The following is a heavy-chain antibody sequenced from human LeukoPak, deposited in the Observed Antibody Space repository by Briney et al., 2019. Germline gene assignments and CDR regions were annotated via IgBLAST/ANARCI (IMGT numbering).Heavy chain of an antibody. J-gene: IGHJ4*02. CDR3: ARRIGYSSSWYYFDY. V-gene: IGHV5-51*01. D-gene: IGHD6-13*01. CDR2: IYPGDSDT. CDR1: GYSFTCYW. Sequence: GESLKISCKGSGYSFTCYWIGWVRQMPGKGLEWMGIIYPGDSDTRYSPSFQGQVTISADKSISTAYLQWSSLKASDTAMYYCARRIGYSSSWYYFDYWGQGTLVTVSS.